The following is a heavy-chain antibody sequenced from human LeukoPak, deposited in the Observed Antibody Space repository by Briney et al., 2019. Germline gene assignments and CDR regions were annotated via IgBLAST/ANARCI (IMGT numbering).Heavy chain of an antibody. CDR2: ISSSGSI. CDR1: GFTFSDNY. CDR3: YYDSSGYYSDFDY. D-gene: IGHD3-22*01. Sequence: SGGSLRLSCAASGFTFSDNYMSWIRQAPGKGLEWVSYISSSGSIYYADSVKGRFTISRDNAKNSLYLQMNSLRAEDTAVYYCYYDSSGYYSDFDYWGQGTLVTVSS. V-gene: IGHV3-11*01. J-gene: IGHJ4*02.